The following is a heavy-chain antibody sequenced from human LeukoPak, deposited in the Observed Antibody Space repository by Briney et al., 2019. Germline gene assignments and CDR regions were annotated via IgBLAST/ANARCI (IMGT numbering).Heavy chain of an antibody. J-gene: IGHJ3*02. V-gene: IGHV4-4*07. CDR2: IYTSGSTP. CDR3: ARPESDCGGDCLDAFDI. CDR1: GGSINSYY. D-gene: IGHD2-21*02. Sequence: SETLSLTCTVSGGSINSYYRSWIRQSAGKGLEWIGRIYTSGSTPDYSPSLKSRVTMSIDTSKNQFSLQLSSVTAADTAVYYCARPESDCGGDCLDAFDIWGQGTMVTVSS.